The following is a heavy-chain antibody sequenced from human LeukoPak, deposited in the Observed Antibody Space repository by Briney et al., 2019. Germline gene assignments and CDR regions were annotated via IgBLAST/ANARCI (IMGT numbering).Heavy chain of an antibody. J-gene: IGHJ6*03. CDR3: AKAADQYYYSYFYYMDV. D-gene: IGHD2/OR15-2a*01. CDR2: ISYDGGSK. Sequence: GGSLRLSCAASGFTFSSYGMHWVRQAPGKGLEWVAVISYDGGSKDYADSVKGRFTISRDNSKNTLCLQMNSLTVEDTAVYYCAKAADQYYYSYFYYMDVWGKGTTVTVSS. V-gene: IGHV3-30*18. CDR1: GFTFSSYG.